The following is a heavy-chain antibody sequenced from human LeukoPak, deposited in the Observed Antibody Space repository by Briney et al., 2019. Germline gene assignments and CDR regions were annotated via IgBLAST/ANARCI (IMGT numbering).Heavy chain of an antibody. CDR3: ARGITIFGAGAFDY. D-gene: IGHD3-3*01. CDR1: GFTFSSYW. Sequence: GGSLRLSCAASGFTFSSYWMSWVRQAPGKGLEWVANIKQDGSENYYVDSVKGRFTISRDNAKNSLYLQMNSLRAEDTAVYYCARGITIFGAGAFDYWGQGTLVTVSS. CDR2: IKQDGSEN. J-gene: IGHJ4*02. V-gene: IGHV3-7*01.